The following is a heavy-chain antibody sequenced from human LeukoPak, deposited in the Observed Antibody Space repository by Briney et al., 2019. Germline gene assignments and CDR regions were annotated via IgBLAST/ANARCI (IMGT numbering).Heavy chain of an antibody. Sequence: SETLSLTCTVSGGSISSYYWSWIRQPPGEGLEWIGYIYYSGSTNYNPSLKSRITISVDTSKNQFSLKLSSVTAADTAVYYCASIAAAGTGWFDPWGQGTLVTVSS. CDR1: GGSISSYY. CDR3: ASIAAAGTGWFDP. CDR2: IYYSGST. J-gene: IGHJ5*02. V-gene: IGHV4-59*01. D-gene: IGHD6-13*01.